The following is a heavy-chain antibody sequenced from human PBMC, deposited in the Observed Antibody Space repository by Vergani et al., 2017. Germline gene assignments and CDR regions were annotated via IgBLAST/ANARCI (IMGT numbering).Heavy chain of an antibody. CDR2: ISGSGGST. D-gene: IGHD2-15*01. CDR3: ARDRRYCSGGSCYPIEHFQH. V-gene: IGHV3-23*01. CDR1: GFTFSSYA. Sequence: EVQLLESGGGLVQPGGSLRLSCAVSGFTFSSYAMSWVRQAPGKGLEWVSAISGSGGSTYYADSVKGRFNIPRDNSKNTLYLQMNSLRAEDTAVYYCARDRRYCSGGSCYPIEHFQHWGQGTLVTVSS. J-gene: IGHJ1*01.